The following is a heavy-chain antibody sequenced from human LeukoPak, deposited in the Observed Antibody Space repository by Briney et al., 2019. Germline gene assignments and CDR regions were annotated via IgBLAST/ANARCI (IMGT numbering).Heavy chain of an antibody. J-gene: IGHJ4*02. CDR3: AKEGYSGYDSYGDDAFSLDY. CDR2: ISSSRRYT. V-gene: IGHV3-11*05. CDR1: GFTFSDYY. D-gene: IGHD5-12*01. Sequence: GGSLRLSCAVSGFTFSDYYMSWIRQAPGKGLEWVSDISSSRRYTNYADSVKGRFTISSDNAKNSLYLQMNSLRAEDTAVYYCAKEGYSGYDSYGDDAFSLDYWGQGTLVTVSS.